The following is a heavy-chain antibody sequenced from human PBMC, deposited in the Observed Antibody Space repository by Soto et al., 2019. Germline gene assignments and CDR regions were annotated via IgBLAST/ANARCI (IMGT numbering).Heavy chain of an antibody. CDR3: ARFVVTHPDYYYYMDV. CDR2: IYYSGST. J-gene: IGHJ6*03. CDR1: GGSISSCD. Sequence: SETLSLTCTVYGGSISSCDWSWIRQPPGKGLEWIGYIYYSGSTNYNPSLKSRVTISVGTSKNQFSLKLSSVTAADTAVYYCARFVVTHPDYYYYMDVWGKGTTVTVSS. V-gene: IGHV4-59*01. D-gene: IGHD2-21*02.